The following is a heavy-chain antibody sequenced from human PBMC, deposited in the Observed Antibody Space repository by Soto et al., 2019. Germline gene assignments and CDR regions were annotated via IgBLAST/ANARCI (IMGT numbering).Heavy chain of an antibody. CDR2: IYYSGST. D-gene: IGHD3-10*01. CDR1: GGSISSYY. Sequence: QVQLQESGPGLVKPSETLSLTCTVSGGSISSYYWSWIRQPPGKGLEWIGYIYYSGSTNYNPSLKRRVTISVDTSKNQFSLKLSSVTAADTAVYYCARVWGGAFDIWGQGPMVTVSS. V-gene: IGHV4-59*01. J-gene: IGHJ3*02. CDR3: ARVWGGAFDI.